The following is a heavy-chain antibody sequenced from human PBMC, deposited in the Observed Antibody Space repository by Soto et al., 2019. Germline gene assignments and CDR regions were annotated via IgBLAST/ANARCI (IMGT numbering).Heavy chain of an antibody. CDR1: GGSFSGYY. J-gene: IGHJ4*02. V-gene: IGHV4-34*01. Sequence: PSETLSLTCAVYGGSFSGYYWSWIRQPPGKGLEWIGEINHSGSTNYNPSLKSRVTISVDTSKNQFSLQLNSVTPEDTAVYYCARVPINGYSSSWWGLRAPNFDYWGQGTLVTVSS. D-gene: IGHD6-13*01. CDR3: ARVPINGYSSSWWGLRAPNFDY. CDR2: INHSGST.